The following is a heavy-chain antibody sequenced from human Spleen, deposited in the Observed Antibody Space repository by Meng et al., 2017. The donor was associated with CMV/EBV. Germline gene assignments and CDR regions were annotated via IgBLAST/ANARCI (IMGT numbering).Heavy chain of an antibody. CDR2: IYYSGNT. D-gene: IGHD3-3*01. CDR3: ARTDFWGAYDTEISWFDP. V-gene: IGHV4-61*08. Sequence: SETLSLTCTVSGGSVNSGDYYWSWIRQPPGKGLEWIGYIYYSGNTKYNPSLKSRVTISVDTSKNQFSLKLTSVTAADTAVYYCARTDFWGAYDTEISWFDPWGQGTLVTVS. J-gene: IGHJ5*02. CDR1: GGSVNSGDYY.